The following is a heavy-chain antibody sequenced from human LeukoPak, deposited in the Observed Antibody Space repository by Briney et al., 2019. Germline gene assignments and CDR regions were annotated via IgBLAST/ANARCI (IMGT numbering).Heavy chain of an antibody. Sequence: ASVKVSCKASGYTFTGYYMHWVRQAPGQGLEWMGIINPSGGSTSYAQKFQGRVTMTRDTSTSTVYMELSSLRSEDAAVYYCARVSVAGFNWFDPWGQGTLVTVSS. CDR1: GYTFTGYY. D-gene: IGHD6-19*01. V-gene: IGHV1-46*01. J-gene: IGHJ5*02. CDR3: ARVSVAGFNWFDP. CDR2: INPSGGST.